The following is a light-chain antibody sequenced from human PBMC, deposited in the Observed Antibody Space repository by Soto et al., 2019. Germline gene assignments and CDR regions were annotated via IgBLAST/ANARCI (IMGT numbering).Light chain of an antibody. V-gene: IGKV1-6*01. CDR3: QQTLSFPPT. J-gene: IGKJ1*01. Sequence: AIQMTQSPSSLSASVGDRVTITCRASQDIRKDLAWYQQKPGKAPELLIYGASTLQTGVASRFSESGSATDFTLTISSLQPEDSAAYYCQQTLSFPPTFGQGTKV. CDR2: GAS. CDR1: QDIRKD.